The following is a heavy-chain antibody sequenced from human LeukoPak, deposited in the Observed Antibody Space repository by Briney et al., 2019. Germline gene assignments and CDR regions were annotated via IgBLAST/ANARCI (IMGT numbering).Heavy chain of an antibody. CDR2: IKQDGSEK. CDR3: AKVKWFGELSPFDY. J-gene: IGHJ4*02. V-gene: IGHV3-7*03. Sequence: PGGSLRLSCAASGFTFSSYWMSWVRQAPGKGLEWVANIKQDGSEKYYVDSVKGRFTISRDNSKNTLYLQMNSLRAEDTAVYYSAKVKWFGELSPFDYWGQETLVTVSS. D-gene: IGHD3-10*01. CDR1: GFTFSSYW.